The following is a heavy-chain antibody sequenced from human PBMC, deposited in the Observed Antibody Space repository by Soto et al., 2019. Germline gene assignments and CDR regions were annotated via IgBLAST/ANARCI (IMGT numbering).Heavy chain of an antibody. J-gene: IGHJ6*02. CDR1: GGSISSGGYY. D-gene: IGHD3-10*01. CDR3: ARDNSNPYWTYGSGRYLYYYYGMEV. CDR2: IYYSGST. V-gene: IGHV4-31*03. Sequence: SETLSLTCTVSGGSISSGGYYWSWLRQHPGKGLEWIGYIYYSGSTYYNPSLKSRVTISVDTSKNQFSLKLSAVTAADTALYYCARDNSNPYWTYGSGRYLYYYYGMEVWGQGTRVTVSS.